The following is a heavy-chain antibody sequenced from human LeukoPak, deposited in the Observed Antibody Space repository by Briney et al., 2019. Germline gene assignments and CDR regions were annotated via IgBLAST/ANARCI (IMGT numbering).Heavy chain of an antibody. D-gene: IGHD4-23*01. J-gene: IGHJ3*02. CDR1: SGSIFSSNW. V-gene: IGHV4-4*02. Sequence: PSETLSLTCAVSSGSIFSSNWWSWVRQPPGKGLEWIGQIFHSGSTSYNPSLKSRVTISVDTSKNQFSLKLSSVTAADTAVYYCAGDGGNNDAFDIWGQGTMVTVSS. CDR3: AGDGGNNDAFDI. CDR2: IFHSGST.